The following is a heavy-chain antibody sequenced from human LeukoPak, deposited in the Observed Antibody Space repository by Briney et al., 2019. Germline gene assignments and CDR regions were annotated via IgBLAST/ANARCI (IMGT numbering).Heavy chain of an antibody. CDR3: AGRRSMDV. CDR2: INHSGST. J-gene: IGHJ6*03. Sequence: PSETLSLTCTVSGYSISSGYYWGWIRQPPGKGLEWIGEINHSGSTNYNPSLKSRVTISVDTSKNQFSLKLSSVTAADTAVYYCAGRRSMDVWGKGTTVTISS. V-gene: IGHV4-38-2*02. D-gene: IGHD1-26*01. CDR1: GYSISSGYY.